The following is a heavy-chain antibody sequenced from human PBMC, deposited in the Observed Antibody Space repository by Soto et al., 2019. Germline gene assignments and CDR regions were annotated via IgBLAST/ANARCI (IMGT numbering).Heavy chain of an antibody. Sequence: GGSLRLCCAASAFTFSIYEMNWVRQAPGKGLEWISYISSSGSSIHYADSVKGRFTISRDNAKNSLYLQMNSLRAEDTAVYYCARISGWRIGGFGGAFDIWGQGTMVTVSS. CDR2: ISSSGSSI. D-gene: IGHD3-16*01. V-gene: IGHV3-48*03. CDR1: AFTFSIYE. CDR3: ARISGWRIGGFGGAFDI. J-gene: IGHJ3*02.